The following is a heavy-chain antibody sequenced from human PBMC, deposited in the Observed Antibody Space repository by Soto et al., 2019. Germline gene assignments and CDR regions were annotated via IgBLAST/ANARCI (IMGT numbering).Heavy chain of an antibody. J-gene: IGHJ6*02. CDR2: ISAYNGNT. CDR1: GYTFTSYG. CDR3: ARKGVDYQQLVTYYYYYGMDV. D-gene: IGHD6-13*01. Sequence: ASVKVSCKASGYTFTSYGISWVRQAPGQGLEWMGWISAYNGNTNYAQKLQGRVTMTTDTSTSTAYMELRSLRSDDTAVYYCARKGVDYQQLVTYYYYYGMDVWGQGTTVTVSS. V-gene: IGHV1-18*01.